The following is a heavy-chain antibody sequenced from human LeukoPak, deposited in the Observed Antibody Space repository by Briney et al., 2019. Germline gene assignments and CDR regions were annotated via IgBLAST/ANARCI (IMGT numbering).Heavy chain of an antibody. CDR1: GGSISSGSYY. D-gene: IGHD2-2*01. Sequence: SQTLSLTCTVSGGSISSGSYYWSWIRQPAGKGLEWIGRIYTSGSTNYNPSLKSRVTMSVDTPKNQFSLKLSSVTAADTAVYYCARCWEPEYCSSTSCYHPGVDVWGKGTTVTVSS. J-gene: IGHJ6*04. CDR3: ARCWEPEYCSSTSCYHPGVDV. V-gene: IGHV4-61*02. CDR2: IYTSGST.